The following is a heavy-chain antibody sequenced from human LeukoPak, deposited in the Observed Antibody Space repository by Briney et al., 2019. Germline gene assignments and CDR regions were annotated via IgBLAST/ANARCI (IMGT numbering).Heavy chain of an antibody. CDR1: GGSINSYY. V-gene: IGHV4-59*01. Sequence: SETLSLTCTVSGGSINSYYWSWIRQPPGKSLEWIGFIYYSGSTNYNPSLKSRVTISVDRSKTHFSLKLSSVTPADTAVYYCARGRATFDSWGQGTLVTVSS. CDR3: ARGRATFDS. CDR2: IYYSGST. J-gene: IGHJ4*02.